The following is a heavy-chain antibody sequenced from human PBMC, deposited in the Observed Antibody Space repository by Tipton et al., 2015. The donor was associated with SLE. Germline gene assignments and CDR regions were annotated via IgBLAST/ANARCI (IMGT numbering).Heavy chain of an antibody. CDR1: GGSVTGYY. Sequence: TLSLTCTVSGGSVTGYYWSWIRQPPGKGLEWIGNIDYSGSPYYNPSLKSRVTISVDTSKNQFSLKLSSVTAADTAVYYCAKESAVRGLIIGWGQGTLVTVSS. J-gene: IGHJ4*02. CDR3: AKESAVRGLIIG. CDR2: IDYSGSP. D-gene: IGHD3-10*01. V-gene: IGHV4-59*02.